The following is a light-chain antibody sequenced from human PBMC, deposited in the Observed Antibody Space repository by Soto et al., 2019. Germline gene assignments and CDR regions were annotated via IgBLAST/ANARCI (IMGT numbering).Light chain of an antibody. CDR2: DAS. Sequence: DIQMTQSPSTLSASVGDRVTITCRASQSISTWLAWYQQKPGKAPKLLIYDASSLESGVPSRFSGSGSGTDFTLTISGLLPEDFATYHCQQHYTLPFTLGQGTRLEIK. CDR1: QSISTW. CDR3: QQHYTLPFT. V-gene: IGKV1-5*01. J-gene: IGKJ5*01.